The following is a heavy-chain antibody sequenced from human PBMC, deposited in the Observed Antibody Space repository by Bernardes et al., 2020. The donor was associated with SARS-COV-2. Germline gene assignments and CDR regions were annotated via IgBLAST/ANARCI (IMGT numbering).Heavy chain of an antibody. Sequence: GGSLRLSRAASGFTFSSYAMSWVRQAPGKGLEWVSAISGSGGSTYYADSVKGRFTISRDNSKNTLYLQMNSLRAEDTAVYYCAKDPRYSSSWYVGYWGQGTLVTVSS. CDR2: ISGSGGST. CDR1: GFTFSSYA. CDR3: AKDPRYSSSWYVGY. J-gene: IGHJ4*02. D-gene: IGHD6-13*01. V-gene: IGHV3-23*01.